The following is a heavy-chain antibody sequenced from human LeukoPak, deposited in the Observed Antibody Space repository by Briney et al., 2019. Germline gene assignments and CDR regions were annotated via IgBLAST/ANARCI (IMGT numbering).Heavy chain of an antibody. CDR2: IYYSGST. Sequence: PSETLSLTCTVSGGSISSYYWSWIRQPPGKGLEWIGYIYYSGSTNYNPSLKSRVTISVDTSKNQFSLKLSSVTAADTAVYYCARGDDSSGYYYGWYYDLWGRGTLVTVSS. CDR3: ARGDDSSGYYYGWYYDL. D-gene: IGHD3-22*01. CDR1: GGSISSYY. J-gene: IGHJ2*01. V-gene: IGHV4-59*01.